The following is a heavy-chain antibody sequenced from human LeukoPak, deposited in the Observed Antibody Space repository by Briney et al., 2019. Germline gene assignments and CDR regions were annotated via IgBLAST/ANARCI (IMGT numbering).Heavy chain of an antibody. CDR3: AKDHLYDFWSGYSAEWFDP. CDR1: GFTFSSYA. V-gene: IGHV3-23*01. D-gene: IGHD3-3*01. J-gene: IGHJ5*02. Sequence: GGSLRLSCAASGFTFSSYAMSWVRQAPGKGLEWVSAISGSGGSTYYADSVKGWFTISRDNSKNTLYLQMNSLRAEDTAVYYCAKDHLYDFWSGYSAEWFDPWGQGTLVTVSS. CDR2: ISGSGGST.